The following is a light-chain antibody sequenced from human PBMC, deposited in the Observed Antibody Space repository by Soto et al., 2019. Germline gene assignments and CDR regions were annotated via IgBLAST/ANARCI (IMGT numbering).Light chain of an antibody. V-gene: IGKV3-11*01. J-gene: IGKJ4*01. CDR1: QSVSRS. CDR3: QQRSNWPPLT. Sequence: EIVLTQSPATLSLSPGERATLSCRASQSVSRSLAWYQQKPGQAPRLLIYDASNRATGIPARFSGSGSGTDFTLTISSLEAEDFAVYYCQQRSNWPPLTFGGGTKVEIK. CDR2: DAS.